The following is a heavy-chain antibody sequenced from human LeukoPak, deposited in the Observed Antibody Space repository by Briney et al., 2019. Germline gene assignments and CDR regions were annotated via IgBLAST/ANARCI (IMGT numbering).Heavy chain of an antibody. J-gene: IGHJ4*02. V-gene: IGHV4-59*01. CDR2: IYYSGST. D-gene: IGHD3-9*01. CDR1: GGSISSYY. CDR3: ARGLGGFLTGSEHFDY. Sequence: SETLSLTCTVSGGSISSYYRSWIRQPPGKGLEWIGYIYYSGSTNYNPSLKSRVTISVDTSKNQFSLKLSSVTAADTAVYYCARGLGGFLTGSEHFDYWGQGTLVTVSS.